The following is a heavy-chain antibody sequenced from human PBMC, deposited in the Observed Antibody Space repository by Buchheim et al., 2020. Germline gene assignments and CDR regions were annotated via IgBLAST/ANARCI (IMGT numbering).Heavy chain of an antibody. V-gene: IGHV3-72*01. Sequence: EVQLVESGGGLVQPGGSLRLSCAASGFTFSDHYMDWVRQAPGKGLEWVGRTRNKANSYTTEYAASVKGRFTISRVDSKKSLYLQMNSLKTEDTAVYYCARAGGDHYYYYGMDVWGQGTT. CDR2: TRNKANSYTT. J-gene: IGHJ6*02. CDR3: ARAGGDHYYYYGMDV. D-gene: IGHD2-21*02. CDR1: GFTFSDHY.